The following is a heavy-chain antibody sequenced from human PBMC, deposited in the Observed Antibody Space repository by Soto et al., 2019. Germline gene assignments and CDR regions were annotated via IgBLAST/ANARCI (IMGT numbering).Heavy chain of an antibody. CDR2: IYYSGST. CDR3: ARSGYTYGPNPLLY. V-gene: IGHV4-31*03. J-gene: IGHJ4*02. CDR1: GGSISSGGYY. Sequence: QVQLQESGPGLVKPSQTLSLTCTVSGGSISSGGYYWSWIRQHPGKGLEWIGYIYYSGSTYYNPSHKSRDTLAVATSKNQFSLKLSSVTAADMAVYYCARSGYTYGPNPLLYWGQGTLVTVSS. D-gene: IGHD5-18*01.